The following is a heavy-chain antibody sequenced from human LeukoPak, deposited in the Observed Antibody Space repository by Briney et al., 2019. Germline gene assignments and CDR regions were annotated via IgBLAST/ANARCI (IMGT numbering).Heavy chain of an antibody. CDR1: GFTFSSYA. D-gene: IGHD2-15*01. J-gene: IGHJ4*02. CDR2: ISGSGGST. V-gene: IGHV3-23*01. Sequence: PGGSLRLSCAASGFTFSSYAMSWVRQAPGKGLEWVSAISGSGGSTYYADSVKGRFTISRDNSKKTLYLQMGSLRTEDMAVYYCARTPEFCSGGSCYSEGYFDYWGQGTLVTVSS. CDR3: ARTPEFCSGGSCYSEGYFDY.